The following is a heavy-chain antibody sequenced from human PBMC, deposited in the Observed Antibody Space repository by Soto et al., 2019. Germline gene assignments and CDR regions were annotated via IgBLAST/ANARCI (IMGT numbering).Heavy chain of an antibody. V-gene: IGHV3-23*01. CDR3: AKCMGRLSNKCYYGMDV. J-gene: IGHJ6*02. CDR2: SGGRGDV. Sequence: EVLLLESGGGLVQPGGSMRLSCVASGFTFSNYGFTWFRQVPGKGLEWVSLSGGRGDVEYADTVKGRFTISRDTTKNTVCLDTNGLIVDVTAVYFYAKCMGRLSNKCYYGMDVWGQVTTVTVS. D-gene: IGHD2-8*01. CDR1: GFTFSNYG.